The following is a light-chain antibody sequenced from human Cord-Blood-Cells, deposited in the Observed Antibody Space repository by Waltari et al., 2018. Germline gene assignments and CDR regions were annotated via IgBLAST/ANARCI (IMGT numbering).Light chain of an antibody. V-gene: IGLV3-1*01. CDR3: QAWDSSTVV. Sequence: SYELTQPPSVSVSPGQTASITCPGDKLGDKYACWYQQKPGQSPVLVIDQDSKLPSGIPERFSGSNSGNTATLTISGTQAMDEADYYCQAWDSSTVVFGGGTKLTVL. J-gene: IGLJ2*01. CDR2: QDS. CDR1: KLGDKY.